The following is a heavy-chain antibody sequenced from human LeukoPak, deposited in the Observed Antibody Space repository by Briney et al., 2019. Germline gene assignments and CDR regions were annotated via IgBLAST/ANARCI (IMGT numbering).Heavy chain of an antibody. CDR3: TRPGFDSSGGY. J-gene: IGHJ4*02. CDR1: GFTFSGSA. Sequence: GGSLRLSCAASGFTFSGSAMHWVRQASGKGLEWVGRIRSKANSYATAYAASVKGRFTISRDDSKNTAYLQMNSLKTEDTAVYYCTRPGFDSSGGYWGQGTLVTVSS. V-gene: IGHV3-73*01. D-gene: IGHD3-22*01. CDR2: IRSKANSYAT.